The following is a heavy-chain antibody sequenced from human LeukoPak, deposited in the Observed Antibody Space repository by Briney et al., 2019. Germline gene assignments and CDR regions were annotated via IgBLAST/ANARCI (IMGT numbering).Heavy chain of an antibody. D-gene: IGHD3-22*01. CDR2: INAGNGNT. CDR1: GYTFTSYG. Sequence: ASVKVSCKASGYTFTSYGFTWVRQAPGQGLEWMGWINAGNGNTKYSQEFQGRVTITRDTSASTAYMELSSLRSEDMAVYYCARDLGRLTVAYYYDSSGYYDAFDIWGQGTMVTVSS. CDR3: ARDLGRLTVAYYYDSSGYYDAFDI. V-gene: IGHV1-3*03. J-gene: IGHJ3*02.